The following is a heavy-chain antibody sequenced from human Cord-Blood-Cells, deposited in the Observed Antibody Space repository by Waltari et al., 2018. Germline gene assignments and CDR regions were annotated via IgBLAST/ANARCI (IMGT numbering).Heavy chain of an antibody. CDR3: ARDSSSSDY. V-gene: IGHV4-38-2*02. J-gene: IGHJ4*02. CDR2: IYHSGST. CDR1: GYSISSGYY. Sequence: QVQLQESGPGLVKPSETLSLTCAVAGYSISSGYYWGWSRQPPGKGLEWIGSIYHSGSTYYNPSLKSRVTISVDTSKNQFSLKLSSVTAADTAVYYCARDSSSSDYWGQGTLVTVSS. D-gene: IGHD6-6*01.